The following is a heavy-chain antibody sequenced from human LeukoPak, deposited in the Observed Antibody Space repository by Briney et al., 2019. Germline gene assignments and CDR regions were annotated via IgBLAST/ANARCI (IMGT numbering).Heavy chain of an antibody. J-gene: IGHJ4*02. V-gene: IGHV1-46*01. CDR2: INPSGGST. Sequence: GASEKVSCKASGYTFTSYYMHWVRQAPGQGLEWMGIINPSGGSTSYAQKFQGRVTMTRDTSTSTVYMELSSLRSEDTAVYYCARALTVTTSGRVGGFDYWGQGTLVTVSS. CDR1: GYTFTSYY. D-gene: IGHD4-17*01. CDR3: ARALTVTTSGRVGGFDY.